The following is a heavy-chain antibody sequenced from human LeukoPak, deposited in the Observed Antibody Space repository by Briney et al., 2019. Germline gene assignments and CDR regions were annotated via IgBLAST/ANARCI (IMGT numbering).Heavy chain of an antibody. Sequence: GASVKVSCKASGYTFSAYYIQWVRQAPGQGLEWMGWINPNSGGTNYAQKFQGRVTMTRDTSISTAYIELSRLRSDDTAVYYCARGPRIGYCSSISCHPGWFDPWGQGTLVTVSS. V-gene: IGHV1-2*02. CDR1: GYTFSAYY. J-gene: IGHJ5*02. CDR2: INPNSGGT. CDR3: ARGPRIGYCSSISCHPGWFDP. D-gene: IGHD2-2*03.